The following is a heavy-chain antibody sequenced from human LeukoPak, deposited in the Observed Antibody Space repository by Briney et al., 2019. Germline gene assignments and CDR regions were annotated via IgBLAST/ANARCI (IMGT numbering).Heavy chain of an antibody. CDR1: GGSISSSNW. Sequence: PAETLSLTCAVSGGSISSSNWWSWVRQPPGKGLEWIGEIYHSGSTNYNPSLKSRVTISVDKSKNQFSLKLSSVTAADTAVYYCVRSTGKDTRAFDIWGQGTMVTVSS. V-gene: IGHV4-4*02. CDR3: VRSTGKDTRAFDI. J-gene: IGHJ3*02. D-gene: IGHD2-15*01. CDR2: IYHSGST.